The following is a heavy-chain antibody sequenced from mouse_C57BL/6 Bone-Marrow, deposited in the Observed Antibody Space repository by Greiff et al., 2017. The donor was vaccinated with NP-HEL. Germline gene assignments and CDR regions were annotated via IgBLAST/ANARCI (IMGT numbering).Heavy chain of an antibody. V-gene: IGHV3-6*01. CDR3: ARGDYYGRDYFGY. J-gene: IGHJ2*01. D-gene: IGHD1-2*01. CDR2: IRYDGSN. CDR1: GYSITSGYY. Sequence: EVKLVESGPGLVKPSQSLSLTCSVTGYSITSGYYCNWIRQFPGNKLEWMSFIRYDGSNNYNPSLKNRISITRDTSKNQFFLKLKSVTNEDTSNYYCARGDYYGRDYFGYRGKGTTLTVSS.